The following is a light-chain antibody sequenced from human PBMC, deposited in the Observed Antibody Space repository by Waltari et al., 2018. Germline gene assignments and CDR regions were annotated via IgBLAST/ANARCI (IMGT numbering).Light chain of an antibody. J-gene: IGKJ1*01. V-gene: IGKV3-20*01. Sequence: EIVLTQSPGTLSLSPGKRTTLSCRASQTIRGSLAWYQQKPGQAPRLLIYGASSRAAGIPDRFSGSGSGTDFSLTISRLEPEDFAVYYCQHYVRLPVTFGRGTKVEIK. CDR3: QHYVRLPVT. CDR2: GAS. CDR1: QTIRGS.